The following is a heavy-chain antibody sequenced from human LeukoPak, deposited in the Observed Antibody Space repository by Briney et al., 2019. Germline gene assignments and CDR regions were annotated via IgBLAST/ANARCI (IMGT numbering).Heavy chain of an antibody. CDR1: GYTFTSYG. Sequence: ASVKVSCKASGYTFTSYGISWVRQAPGQGLEWMGWISAYNGNTNYAQKLQGRVTMTTDTSTSTAYMELRSLRSDDTAVYYCARDDWMDYYDSSGFVYYYYGMDVWGQGTTVTVSS. CDR3: ARDDWMDYYDSSGFVYYYYGMDV. J-gene: IGHJ6*02. D-gene: IGHD3-22*01. V-gene: IGHV1-18*01. CDR2: ISAYNGNT.